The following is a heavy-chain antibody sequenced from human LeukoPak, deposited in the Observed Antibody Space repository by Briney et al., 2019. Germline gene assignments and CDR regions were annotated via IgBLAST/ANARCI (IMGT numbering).Heavy chain of an antibody. CDR3: ARDRVLWFGELFGFDI. CDR1: GGSISSHY. D-gene: IGHD3-10*01. V-gene: IGHV4-59*11. J-gene: IGHJ3*02. CDR2: IYYSGST. Sequence: SETLSLTCTVSGGSISSHYWSWIRQPPGKGLEWIGYIYYSGSTNYNPSLKSRVTISVDTSKNQFSLKLSSVTAADTAVYYCARDRVLWFGELFGFDISGQGTMVTVSS.